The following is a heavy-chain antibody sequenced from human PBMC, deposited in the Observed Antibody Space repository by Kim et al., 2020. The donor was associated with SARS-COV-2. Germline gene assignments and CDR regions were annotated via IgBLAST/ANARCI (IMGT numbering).Heavy chain of an antibody. J-gene: IGHJ5*02. D-gene: IGHD3-3*01. Sequence: GRFTISRDNSKNTLYLQMNSLRAEDTAVYYCAKDQEYYDFWSGYSHWFDPWGQGTLVTVSS. V-gene: IGHV3-30*02. CDR3: AKDQEYYDFWSGYSHWFDP.